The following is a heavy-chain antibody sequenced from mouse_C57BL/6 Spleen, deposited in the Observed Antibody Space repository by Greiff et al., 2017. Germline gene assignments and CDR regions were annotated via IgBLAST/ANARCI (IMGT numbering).Heavy chain of an antibody. J-gene: IGHJ2*01. CDR2: INPSSGYT. Sequence: VQLVESGAELAKPGASVKLSCKASGYTFTSYWMHWVKQRPGQGLEWIGYINPSSGYTKYNQKFKDKATLTADKYSSTAYMQLSSLTYEDSAVYYCARNGREDYFDYWGQGTTLTVSS. D-gene: IGHD1-1*01. CDR1: GYTFTSYW. CDR3: ARNGREDYFDY. V-gene: IGHV1-7*01.